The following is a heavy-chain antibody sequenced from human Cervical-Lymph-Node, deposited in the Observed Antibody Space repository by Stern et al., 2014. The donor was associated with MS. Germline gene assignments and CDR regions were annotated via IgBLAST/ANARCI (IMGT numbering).Heavy chain of an antibody. V-gene: IGHV5-51*01. D-gene: IGHD1-14*01. CDR2: IYPGDSET. CDR1: GYKFSIYW. Sequence: QLVQSGAELIRPGESLKISCKGSGYKFSIYWIVWVRQMPGKGLEWMGIIYPGDSETRYSPSFQGQVTMSADKSPSTAYLQWSSLNASDTAMYFCARQTTAWASDVWGQGTLVTVSS. CDR3: ARQTTAWASDV. J-gene: IGHJ4*02.